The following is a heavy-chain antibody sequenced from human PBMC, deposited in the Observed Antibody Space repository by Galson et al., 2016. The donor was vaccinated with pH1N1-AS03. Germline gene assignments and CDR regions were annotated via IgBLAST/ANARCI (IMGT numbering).Heavy chain of an antibody. V-gene: IGHV3-48*03. CDR3: ARDLEWGFGGALTYGMDV. Sequence: SLRLSCAAFGFTFRIHEMNWVRQAPGKGLEWVAYISDSGGARYHADSVKGRFTISRDNDRKSLYLQMNSLRVEDTAIYYCARDLEWGFGGALTYGMDVWGQGTTVTVSS. D-gene: IGHD5-12*01. CDR2: ISDSGGAR. J-gene: IGHJ6*02. CDR1: GFTFRIHE.